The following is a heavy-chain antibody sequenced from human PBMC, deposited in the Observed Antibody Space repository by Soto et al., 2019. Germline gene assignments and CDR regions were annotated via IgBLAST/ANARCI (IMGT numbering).Heavy chain of an antibody. CDR3: ARMEPGTYFDY. CDR1: GFTFSSYA. J-gene: IGHJ4*02. Sequence: EVQLLDSGGGLVQPGGSLRLSCAASGFTFSSYAMNWVRQAPGKGLEWVSVISGSGDSTYYADSVKGRFTISRDNSKNTLYLQMNSLRAEDTAVYYCARMEPGTYFDYWRQGTLVTVSS. D-gene: IGHD6-13*01. CDR2: ISGSGDST. V-gene: IGHV3-23*01.